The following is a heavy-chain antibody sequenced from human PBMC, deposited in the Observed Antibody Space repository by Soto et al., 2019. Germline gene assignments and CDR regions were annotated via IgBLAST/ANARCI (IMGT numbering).Heavy chain of an antibody. J-gene: IGHJ5*02. Sequence: GGSLRLCCAASGFTFSDYYMSWIRQAPGKGLEWVSYISSSGSTIYYADSVKGRFTISRDNAKNSLYLQMNSLRAEDTAVYYCARDRPLIVVVPGFDPWGQGTLVTVSS. CDR2: ISSSGSTI. D-gene: IGHD3-22*01. CDR3: ARDRPLIVVVPGFDP. CDR1: GFTFSDYY. V-gene: IGHV3-11*01.